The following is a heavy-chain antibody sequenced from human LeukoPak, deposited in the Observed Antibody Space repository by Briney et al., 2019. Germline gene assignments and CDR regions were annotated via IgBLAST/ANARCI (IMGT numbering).Heavy chain of an antibody. CDR2: INPHNGDT. J-gene: IGHJ4*02. CDR3: ATVRDIVVGGGPYYFDY. D-gene: IGHD2-15*01. V-gene: IGHV1-2*02. Sequence: ASVKVSCKASGYTFIGYYLHLVRQAPGQGLEWMGCINPHNGDTNYAQKFQGRVTMTRDTSITTAYMELSRLKSDDTAVYYCATVRDIVVGGGPYYFDYWGQGTLVTVSS. CDR1: GYTFIGYY.